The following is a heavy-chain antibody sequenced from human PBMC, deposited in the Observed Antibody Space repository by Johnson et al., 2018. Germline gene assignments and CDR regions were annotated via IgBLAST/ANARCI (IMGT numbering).Heavy chain of an antibody. CDR2: IWYDGSNK. D-gene: IGHD5/OR15-5a*01. J-gene: IGHJ4*02. CDR3: AREFVCLDY. Sequence: QVQLVESGGGVVQPGRSLRLSCAASGFTFSSYDIHWVRPAPGKGLEWVAVIWYDGSNKYYADSVKGRFTISSENSKNTLYLQMNSLRAEDTGVYYCAREFVCLDYWGQGTLVTVSS. CDR1: GFTFSSYD. V-gene: IGHV3-33*01.